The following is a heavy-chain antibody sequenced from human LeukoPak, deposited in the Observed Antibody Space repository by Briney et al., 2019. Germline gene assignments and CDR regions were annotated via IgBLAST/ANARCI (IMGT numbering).Heavy chain of an antibody. CDR3: ARAEKGYYDFWSGYSDV. D-gene: IGHD3-3*01. J-gene: IGHJ6*04. CDR1: GFTFSSYS. Sequence: GGSLRLSCAASGFTFSSYSMNWVRQAPGKGLEWVSYISSSSSTIYYADSVKGRFTISRDNAKNSLYLQMNSLRAEDTAVYYCARAEKGYYDFWSGYSDVWGKGTTVTVSS. V-gene: IGHV3-48*04. CDR2: ISSSSSTI.